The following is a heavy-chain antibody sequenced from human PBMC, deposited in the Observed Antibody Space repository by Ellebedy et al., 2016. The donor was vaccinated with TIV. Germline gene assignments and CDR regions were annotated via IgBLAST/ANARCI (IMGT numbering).Heavy chain of an antibody. Sequence: AASVKVSCKTSGYSFTAYYIHWVRQAPGQGPEWVGWINPDNGVTVYEQKLQGRVTITGDPSISTVYMELSSLRSDDTAIYYRVRDLTNPVTGDYWGQGTLVFVSS. CDR3: VRDLTNPVTGDY. D-gene: IGHD4-11*01. CDR2: INPDNGVT. V-gene: IGHV1-2*02. CDR1: GYSFTAYY. J-gene: IGHJ4*02.